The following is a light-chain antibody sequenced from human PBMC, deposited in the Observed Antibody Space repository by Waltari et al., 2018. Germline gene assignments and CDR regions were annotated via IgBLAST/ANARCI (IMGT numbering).Light chain of an antibody. Sequence: QSVLTQPPSASGTPGQRVTISCSGSSSTIGTNTVNWYQQLPGTAPKLLIYNNNQWPSGVPDRFSGSKSGTSASLAISGLQSEDEADYYCAAWDDSLNGFYVFGTGTKVTVL. CDR3: AAWDDSLNGFYV. CDR2: NNN. CDR1: SSTIGTNT. V-gene: IGLV1-44*01. J-gene: IGLJ1*01.